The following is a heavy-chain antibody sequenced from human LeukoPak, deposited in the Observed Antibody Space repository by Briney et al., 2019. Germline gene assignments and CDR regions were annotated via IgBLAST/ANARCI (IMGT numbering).Heavy chain of an antibody. Sequence: PGGSLRLSCAASGFTFDDYAMHWVRQAPGKGLEWVSGISWNSGSIGYADSVKGRFTISRDNAKNSLYLQMNSLRDEETAVYYCAKDAFSGRILLFDSWGQGTLVTVSS. D-gene: IGHD6-19*01. CDR1: GFTFDDYA. CDR3: AKDAFSGRILLFDS. J-gene: IGHJ4*02. CDR2: ISWNSGSI. V-gene: IGHV3-9*01.